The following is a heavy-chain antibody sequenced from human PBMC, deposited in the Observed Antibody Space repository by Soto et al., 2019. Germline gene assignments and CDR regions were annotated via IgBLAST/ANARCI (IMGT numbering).Heavy chain of an antibody. CDR3: ARTGLRYFNWPRDAFDI. Sequence: GGSLRLSCAASGFTVSSNYMSWVRQAPGKGLEWVSVIYSGGSTYYADSVKGRFTISRDNSKNTLYLQMNSLRAEDTAVYYCARTGLRYFNWPRDAFDIWGQGTMVTVSS. J-gene: IGHJ3*02. V-gene: IGHV3-66*01. CDR2: IYSGGST. D-gene: IGHD3-9*01. CDR1: GFTVSSNY.